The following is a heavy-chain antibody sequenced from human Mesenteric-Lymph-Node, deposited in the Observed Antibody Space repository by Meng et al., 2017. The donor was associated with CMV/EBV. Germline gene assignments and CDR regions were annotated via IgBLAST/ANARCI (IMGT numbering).Heavy chain of an antibody. J-gene: IGHJ5*02. CDR1: GDSIRSSY. Sequence: SETLSLTCTVSGDSIRSSYWGWIRQPAGKGLEWIGTIRSTLSTYYNPSLESRVTISLDTSKTQFSLRLSSVTAADTAVYYCARDWGEEDYSGSYSYWFDPWGQETLVTVSS. CDR3: ARDWGEEDYSGSYSYWFDP. D-gene: IGHD1-26*01. CDR2: IRSTLST. V-gene: IGHV4-39*07.